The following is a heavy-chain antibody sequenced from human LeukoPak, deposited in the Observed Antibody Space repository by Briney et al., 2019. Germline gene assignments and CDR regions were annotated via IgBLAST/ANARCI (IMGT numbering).Heavy chain of an antibody. J-gene: IGHJ5*02. V-gene: IGHV3-30-3*01. D-gene: IGHD3-9*01. CDR1: GFTFSSYA. Sequence: PGGSLRLSCAASGFTFSSYAMHWVRQAPGKGLEWVAVIWYDGSNKYYADSVKGRFTISRDNSKNTLYLQMNSLRAEDTAVYYCARGGEYYDILTGYYNLGWFDPWGQGTLVTVSS. CDR2: IWYDGSNK. CDR3: ARGGEYYDILTGYYNLGWFDP.